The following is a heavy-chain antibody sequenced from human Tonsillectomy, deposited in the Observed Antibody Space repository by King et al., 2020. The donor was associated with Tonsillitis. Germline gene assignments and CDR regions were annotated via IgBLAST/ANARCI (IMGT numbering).Heavy chain of an antibody. Sequence: QLQESGPGLVKPSETLSLTCTVSGGSVSNANYYWSWIRQPPGKGLEWIGYIYYRGSTNYNPSLKSRVTISVDTSKNQFSLKLSSVTAADTAVVYCARRGSSSSSYYYGMDVWGQGTTVTVSS. CDR3: ARRGSSSSSYYYGMDV. V-gene: IGHV4-61*01. CDR1: GGSVSNANYY. CDR2: IYYRGST. D-gene: IGHD6-6*01. J-gene: IGHJ6*02.